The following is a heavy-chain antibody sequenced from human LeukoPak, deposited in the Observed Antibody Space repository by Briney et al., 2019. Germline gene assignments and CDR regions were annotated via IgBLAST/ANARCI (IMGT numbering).Heavy chain of an antibody. Sequence: GGSLRLSCGASGFTFSAYAFNWVRQAPGKGLQWVSYISSTGATIYYADTVKGRFTISRDNAKNSLYLQMTSLRAEDTAVYYCTRAGHNWEHDYWGQGTLVTVSS. D-gene: IGHD5-24*01. CDR3: TRAGHNWEHDY. CDR2: ISSTGATI. J-gene: IGHJ4*02. CDR1: GFTFSAYA. V-gene: IGHV3-48*01.